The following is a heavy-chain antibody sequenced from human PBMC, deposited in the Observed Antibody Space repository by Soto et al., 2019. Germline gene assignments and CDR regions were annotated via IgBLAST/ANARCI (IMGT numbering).Heavy chain of an antibody. CDR2: ISAYNGNT. CDR3: ARGGPSGGSYYNWFDP. V-gene: IGHV1-18*01. CDR1: GYTFTSYG. J-gene: IGHJ5*02. D-gene: IGHD2-15*01. Sequence: ASVKVSCKASGYTFTSYGISWVRQAPGQGLEWMGWISAYNGNTNYAQKLQGKVTMTTDTSTSTAYMKLRSLRSDDTAVYYCARGGPSGGSYYNWFDPWGQGTLVTVSS.